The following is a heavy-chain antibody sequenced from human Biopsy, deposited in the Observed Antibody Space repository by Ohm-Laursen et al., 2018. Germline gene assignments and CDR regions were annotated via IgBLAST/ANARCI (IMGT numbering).Heavy chain of an antibody. J-gene: IGHJ6*02. CDR3: ARMDCSGGSCHYYSYGMDV. Sequence: TLSLTFTVSGVSITAYYWSWIRQPPGKGLECIGNIHHSGSTHYNPSLKSRLTISVDTSKNQFSLKLSSVTAADTAVYYCARMDCSGGSCHYYSYGMDVWGQGTTVTVSS. CDR1: GVSITAYY. CDR2: IHHSGST. V-gene: IGHV4-4*09. D-gene: IGHD2-15*01.